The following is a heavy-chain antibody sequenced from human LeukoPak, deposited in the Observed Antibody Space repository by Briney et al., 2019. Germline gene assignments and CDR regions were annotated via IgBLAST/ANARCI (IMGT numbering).Heavy chain of an antibody. CDR3: ARDLPIAAAGNFDY. CDR2: IIPIFGIA. J-gene: IGHJ4*02. CDR1: GGTFISYA. Sequence: GASVTVSCKASGGTFISYAISWVRQAPGQGLEWMGRIIPIFGIANYAQKFQGRVTITADKSTSTAYMELSSLRSEDTAVYYCARDLPIAAAGNFDYWGQGTLVTVSS. V-gene: IGHV1-69*10. D-gene: IGHD6-13*01.